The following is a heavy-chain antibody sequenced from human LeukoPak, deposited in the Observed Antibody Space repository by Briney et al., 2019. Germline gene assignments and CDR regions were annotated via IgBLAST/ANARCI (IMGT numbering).Heavy chain of an antibody. D-gene: IGHD1-26*01. J-gene: IGHJ4*02. CDR3: ARDYPTVDS. Sequence: GGSLRLSCAASGFTVSSNYMSWVRQAPGKGLVWVSRVNNDGSSTSYADSVKGRFTISRDNAKNTLYLQMNSLRVEDTALYYCARDYPTVDSWGQGTLVTVSS. CDR2: VNNDGSST. V-gene: IGHV3-74*01. CDR1: GFTVSSNY.